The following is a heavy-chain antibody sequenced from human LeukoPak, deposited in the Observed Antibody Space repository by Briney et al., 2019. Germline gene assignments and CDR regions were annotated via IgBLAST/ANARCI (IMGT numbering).Heavy chain of an antibody. CDR2: IYTSGST. CDR3: ARSGGSGSYPNYFDY. V-gene: IGHV4-38-2*02. CDR1: GYSISSGYY. D-gene: IGHD3-10*01. J-gene: IGHJ4*02. Sequence: SETLSLTCTVSGYSISSGYYWGWIRQPPGRGLEWIGRIYTSGSTNYNPSLKSRVTISVDTSKNQFSLKLSSVTAADTAVYYCARSGGSGSYPNYFDYWGQGTLVTVSS.